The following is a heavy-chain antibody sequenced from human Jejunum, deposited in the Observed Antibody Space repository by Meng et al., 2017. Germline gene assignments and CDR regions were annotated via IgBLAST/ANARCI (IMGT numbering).Heavy chain of an antibody. D-gene: IGHD1-26*01. CDR2: INSSGRTI. Sequence: GESLKISCATSGFTFTSYWMHWVRQAPGKGLMWISRINSSGRTIDYADSVKGRFTTSRDNAKKSIFLQMNELRAEDTAVYYCLRDPPAGASGGAEDYWGQGALVTVSS. V-gene: IGHV3-74*01. J-gene: IGHJ4*02. CDR1: GFTFTSYW. CDR3: LRDPPAGASGGAEDY.